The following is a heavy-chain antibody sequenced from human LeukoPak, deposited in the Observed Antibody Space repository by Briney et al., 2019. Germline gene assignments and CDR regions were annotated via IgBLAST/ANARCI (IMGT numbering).Heavy chain of an antibody. CDR1: GGSISSYY. Sequence: SETLSLTCTVSGGSISSYYWSWIRQPPGKGLEWIGYIYYSGSTYYNPSLKSRVTISVDTSKNQFSLKLSSVTAADTAVYYCARANYYGSGSYYLDYWGQGTLVTVSS. V-gene: IGHV4-59*08. CDR3: ARANYYGSGSYYLDY. J-gene: IGHJ4*02. D-gene: IGHD3-10*01. CDR2: IYYSGST.